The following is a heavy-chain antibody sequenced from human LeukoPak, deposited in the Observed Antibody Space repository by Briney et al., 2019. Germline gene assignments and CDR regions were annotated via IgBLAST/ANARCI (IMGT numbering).Heavy chain of an antibody. J-gene: IGHJ6*02. D-gene: IGHD1/OR15-1a*01. CDR1: GFTFSSYS. Sequence: GGSLRLSCAASGFTFSSYSMNWVRQAPGKGLEWVSSISSSSSYIYYADSVKGRFTISRDNAKNSLYLQMNSLRAEDTAVYYCARDRDNWNTYGMDVWGQGTTVTVSS. CDR2: ISSSSSYI. V-gene: IGHV3-21*04. CDR3: ARDRDNWNTYGMDV.